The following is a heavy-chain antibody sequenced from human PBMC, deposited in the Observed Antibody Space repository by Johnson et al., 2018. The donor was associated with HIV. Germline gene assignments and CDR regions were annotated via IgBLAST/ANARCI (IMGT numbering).Heavy chain of an antibody. V-gene: IGHV3-30*18. CDR1: GFTFSSYD. Sequence: QVQLVESGGGVVQPGRSLRLSCVGSGFTFSSYDMHWVRQAPGKGMDWVALISYDGTNKYFADSVKGRFNISRDNSKNTLYLQMNSLRAEDAAVYYCAKPPSMGADAFDIWGQGTVVTVSP. D-gene: IGHD3-16*01. CDR2: ISYDGTNK. J-gene: IGHJ3*02. CDR3: AKPPSMGADAFDI.